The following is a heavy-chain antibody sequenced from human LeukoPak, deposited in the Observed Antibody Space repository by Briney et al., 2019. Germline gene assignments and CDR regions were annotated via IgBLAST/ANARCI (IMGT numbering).Heavy chain of an antibody. J-gene: IGHJ3*02. CDR2: INPNSGGT. CDR1: GYTFTGYY. CDR3: ARGAWQWLVLEDRHDAFDI. D-gene: IGHD6-19*01. Sequence: GASVKVSCKASGYTFTGYYMHWVRQAPGQGLEWMGWINPNSGGTNYAQKFQGRVTMTRDTSISTAYMELSSLRSEDTAVYYCARGAWQWLVLEDRHDAFDIWGQGTMVTVSS. V-gene: IGHV1-2*02.